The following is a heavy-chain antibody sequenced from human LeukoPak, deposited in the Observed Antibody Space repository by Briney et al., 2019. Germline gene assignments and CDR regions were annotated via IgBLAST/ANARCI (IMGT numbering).Heavy chain of an antibody. D-gene: IGHD3-10*01. J-gene: IGHJ4*02. CDR1: GFTVSTNY. Sequence: GGSLRLSCAASGFTVSTNYMSWVRQAPGKGLEWVSLIYSGGSTYYSDSVKGRFTISRDNSRNTLYLQMNSLRAEDTAVYYCARARFGEFPSDYWGQGTLVTVSS. CDR2: IYSGGST. CDR3: ARARFGEFPSDY. V-gene: IGHV3-66*01.